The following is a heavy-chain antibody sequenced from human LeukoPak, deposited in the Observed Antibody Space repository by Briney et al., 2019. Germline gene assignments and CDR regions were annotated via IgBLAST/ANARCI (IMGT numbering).Heavy chain of an antibody. CDR3: AKVGMIVYAFDI. Sequence: GRSLRLPCAASGFTFDDYAMHWVRQAPGKGLEWVSGISWNSGSIGYADSVKGRFTISRDNAKNSLYLQMNSLRAEDTALYYCAKVGMIVYAFDIWGQGTMVTVSS. D-gene: IGHD3-22*01. J-gene: IGHJ3*02. V-gene: IGHV3-9*01. CDR2: ISWNSGSI. CDR1: GFTFDDYA.